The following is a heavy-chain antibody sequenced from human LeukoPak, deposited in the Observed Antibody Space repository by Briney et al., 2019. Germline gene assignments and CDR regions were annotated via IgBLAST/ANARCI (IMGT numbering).Heavy chain of an antibody. CDR1: GFTFSSYG. V-gene: IGHV3-30*18. CDR2: ISYSGSNK. Sequence: GGSLRLSCAASGFTFSSYGMHWVRQAPGKGLEWVVVISYSGSNKYYADSVKGRFTISRDNSKNTLYLQMNSLRAEDTAVYYCAKDRGSISAAGIDYWGQGTLVTVSS. CDR3: AKDRGSISAAGIDY. D-gene: IGHD6-13*01. J-gene: IGHJ4*02.